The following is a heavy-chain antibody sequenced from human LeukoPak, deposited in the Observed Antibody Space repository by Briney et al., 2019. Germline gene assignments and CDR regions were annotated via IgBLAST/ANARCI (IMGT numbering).Heavy chain of an antibody. CDR1: GYTFTSYA. CDR3: ARDRSPPLRFLEWLLKGAPVDY. J-gene: IGHJ4*02. D-gene: IGHD3-3*01. CDR2: ISAYNGNT. V-gene: IGHV1-18*01. Sequence: GASVKVSCKASGYTFTSYAISWVRQAPGQGLEWMGWISAYNGNTNYAQKLQGRVTMTTDTSTSTAYMELRSLRSDDTAVYYCARDRSPPLRFLEWLLKGAPVDYWGQGTLVTVSS.